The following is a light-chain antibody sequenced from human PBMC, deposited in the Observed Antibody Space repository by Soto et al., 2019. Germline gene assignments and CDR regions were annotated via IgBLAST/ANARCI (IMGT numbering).Light chain of an antibody. CDR1: QSVSSD. CDR3: QQRSNWPIIT. V-gene: IGKV3-11*01. J-gene: IGKJ5*01. CDR2: GAS. Sequence: EIVLTQSPATLSLSPVERATLSCRASQSVSSDLAWYQQTPGQAPRLLIYGASTRATGIPARFSGSGSGTDFTLTISSLEPEDFAVYDGQQRSNWPIITFGQGTRLEIK.